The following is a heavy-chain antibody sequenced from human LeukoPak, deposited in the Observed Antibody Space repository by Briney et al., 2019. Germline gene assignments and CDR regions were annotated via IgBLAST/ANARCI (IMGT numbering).Heavy chain of an antibody. D-gene: IGHD3-10*01. CDR1: GFTFSTYA. Sequence: PGGSLRLSCSASGFTFSTYAMHWVRQAPGKGLEYVSAISSDGIRTYYADSVKGRFTISRDNAKNSLYLQMNSLRAEDTAVYYCARDRITMVRGVIHPFDYWGQGTLVSVSS. CDR2: ISSDGIRT. V-gene: IGHV3-64*04. J-gene: IGHJ4*02. CDR3: ARDRITMVRGVIHPFDY.